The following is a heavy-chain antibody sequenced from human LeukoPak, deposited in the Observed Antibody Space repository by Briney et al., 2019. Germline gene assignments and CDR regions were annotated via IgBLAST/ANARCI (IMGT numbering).Heavy chain of an antibody. J-gene: IGHJ6*03. CDR2: INHSGST. CDR3: ARTKGDFWSGYFSYYYMDV. D-gene: IGHD3-3*01. CDR1: GGSFSGYY. Sequence: SETLSLTCAVYGGSFSGYYWSWIRQTPEKGLEWIGEINHSGSTNYNPSLKSRVTISVDTSKNQFSLNLSSVTAADTAVFYCARTKGDFWSGYFSYYYMDVWGKGTTATVSS. V-gene: IGHV4-34*01.